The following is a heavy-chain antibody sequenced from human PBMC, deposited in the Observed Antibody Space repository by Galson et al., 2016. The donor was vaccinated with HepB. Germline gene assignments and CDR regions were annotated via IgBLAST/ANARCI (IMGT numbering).Heavy chain of an antibody. CDR2: IDSSGRPL. D-gene: IGHD5-18*01. Sequence: SLRLSCAASGFTFSIYEMDWVRQAPGKGLEWISYIDSSGRPLYYADSVKGRFTISRDNVRNTLYLGMNGLRDEDTAIYYCTRDPDTSSKVDVWGQGTTVIVSS. CDR1: GFTFSIYE. J-gene: IGHJ6*02. V-gene: IGHV3-48*03. CDR3: TRDPDTSSKVDV.